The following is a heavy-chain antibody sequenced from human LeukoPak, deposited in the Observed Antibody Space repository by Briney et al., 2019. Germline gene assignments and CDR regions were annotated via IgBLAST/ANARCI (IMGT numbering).Heavy chain of an antibody. J-gene: IGHJ5*02. V-gene: IGHV4-59*01. CDR2: IYYSGST. CDR1: GGSISSYY. D-gene: IGHD3-3*01. CDR3: ARAFGVVIRGDNWFDP. Sequence: SETLSLTCTVSGGSISSYYWSWIRQPPGKGLEWIGYIYYSGSTNYNPSLKSRVTISVDTSKNQFSLKLSSVTAADTAVYYCARAFGVVIRGDNWFDPWGQGTLVTVSS.